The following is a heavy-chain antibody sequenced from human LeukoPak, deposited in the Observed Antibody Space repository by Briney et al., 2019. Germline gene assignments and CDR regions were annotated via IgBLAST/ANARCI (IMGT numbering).Heavy chain of an antibody. Sequence: SVKVSCKASGGTFSSYAISWVRQAPGQGLEWMGGIIPIFGTANYAQKFQGRVTITADESTSTAYMELSSLRSEDTAVYYCARVVDNCSGGSCYSALFDHWGQGTLVNVSS. V-gene: IGHV1-69*13. CDR3: ARVVDNCSGGSCYSALFDH. CDR1: GGTFSSYA. D-gene: IGHD2-15*01. J-gene: IGHJ4*02. CDR2: IIPIFGTA.